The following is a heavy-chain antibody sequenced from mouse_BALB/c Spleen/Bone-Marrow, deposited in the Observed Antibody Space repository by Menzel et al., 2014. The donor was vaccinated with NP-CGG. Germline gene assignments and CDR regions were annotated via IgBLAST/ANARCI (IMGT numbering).Heavy chain of an antibody. CDR3: ARERDLTLDY. CDR1: GFSLTGYG. V-gene: IGHV2-9*02. CDR2: IWAGGST. Sequence: VMLVESGPGLVAPSQSLSITCTVSGFSLTGYGVHWVRQPPGKGLEWLGVIWAGGSTDYNSALMSRLSINKDNSKSQVFLKMNRLQTDDTAMYYCARERDLTLDYWGQGTTLTVSS. J-gene: IGHJ2*01. D-gene: IGHD4-1*01.